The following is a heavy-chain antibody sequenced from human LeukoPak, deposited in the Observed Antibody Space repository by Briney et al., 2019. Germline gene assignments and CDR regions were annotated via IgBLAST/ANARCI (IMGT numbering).Heavy chain of an antibody. Sequence: GGSLRLSCAASGFTFSTYWMSWVRQAPGKGLEWVANIKQGGTEKHYVDSVKGRFTISRDSAKNSLYLQMNSLRAEDTAVYYSAVGSYLGRNFDYWGQGTLVTVSS. D-gene: IGHD1-26*01. CDR1: GFTFSTYW. CDR2: IKQGGTEK. J-gene: IGHJ4*02. CDR3: AVGSYLGRNFDY. V-gene: IGHV3-7*05.